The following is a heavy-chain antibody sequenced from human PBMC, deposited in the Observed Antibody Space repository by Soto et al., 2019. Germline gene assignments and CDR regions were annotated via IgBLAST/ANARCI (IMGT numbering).Heavy chain of an antibody. J-gene: IGHJ5*02. CDR2: IIPIFGTA. D-gene: IGHD6-19*01. CDR3: ARGLRAVAGSFIRFDP. V-gene: IGHV1-69*13. Sequence: SVKVSCKASGGTFSSYAISWVRQAPGQGLEWMGGIIPIFGTANYAQKFQGRVTITADESTSTAYMELSSLRSEDTAVYYCARGLRAVAGSFIRFDPWGQGTLVTVYS. CDR1: GGTFSSYA.